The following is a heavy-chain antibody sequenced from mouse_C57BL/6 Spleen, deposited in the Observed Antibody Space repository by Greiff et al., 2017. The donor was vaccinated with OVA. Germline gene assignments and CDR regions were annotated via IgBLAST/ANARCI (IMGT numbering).Heavy chain of an antibody. V-gene: IGHV1-82*01. CDR2: IYPGDGDT. J-gene: IGHJ4*01. CDR3: ARSATAQATSYYAMDY. Sequence: QVQLQQSGPELVKPGASVKISCKASGYAFSSSWMNWVKQRPGKGLEWIGRIYPGDGDTNYNGKFKGKATLTADKSSSTAYMQLSSLTSEDSAVYFCARSATAQATSYYAMDYWGQGTSVTVSS. D-gene: IGHD3-2*02. CDR1: GYAFSSSW.